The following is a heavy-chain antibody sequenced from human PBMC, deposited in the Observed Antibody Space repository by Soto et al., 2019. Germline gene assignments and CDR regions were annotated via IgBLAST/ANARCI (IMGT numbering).Heavy chain of an antibody. CDR3: ARKRALWYYHSSGPSRREYYFDY. V-gene: IGHV3-53*01. D-gene: IGHD3-22*01. CDR2: IYSGGST. J-gene: IGHJ4*01. Sequence: EGSLRLSCAASGFTVSSNCMSWVRQAPGKGLEWVSVIYSGGSTYYADSVKGRFTISRDNSKNTLYLQMNSLRAEDTAVYYCARKRALWYYHSSGPSRREYYFDYWG. CDR1: GFTVSSNC.